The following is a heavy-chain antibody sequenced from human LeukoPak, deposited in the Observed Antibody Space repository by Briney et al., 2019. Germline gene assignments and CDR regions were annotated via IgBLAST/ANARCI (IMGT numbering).Heavy chain of an antibody. V-gene: IGHV3-30-3*01. J-gene: IGHJ4*02. Sequence: QPGGSLRLSCAASGFTFSSYAMHWVRQAPGKGLEWVAVISYDGSNKYYADSVKGRFTISRDNSKNTLYLQMNSLRAEDTAVYYCATSKGRFGELLASFDYWGQGTLVTVSS. CDR3: ATSKGRFGELLASFDY. CDR2: ISYDGSNK. D-gene: IGHD3-10*01. CDR1: GFTFSSYA.